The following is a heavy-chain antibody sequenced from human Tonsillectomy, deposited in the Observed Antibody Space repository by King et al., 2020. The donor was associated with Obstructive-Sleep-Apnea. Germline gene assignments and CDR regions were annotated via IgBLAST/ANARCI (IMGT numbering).Heavy chain of an antibody. CDR3: ARGMEMAAYWYFDL. J-gene: IGHJ2*01. CDR1: GGSISSYC. V-gene: IGHV4-59*01. Sequence: VQLQESGPGLVKPSETLSLTCTVSGGSISSYCWSWIRQPPGKQLEWVGYIYYSGSTNHNPSLKSRVTISVDTSKNQFSLKLSSVTAADTAGYYCARGMEMAAYWYFDLWGRGTLVTVSS. D-gene: IGHD5-24*01. CDR2: IYYSGST.